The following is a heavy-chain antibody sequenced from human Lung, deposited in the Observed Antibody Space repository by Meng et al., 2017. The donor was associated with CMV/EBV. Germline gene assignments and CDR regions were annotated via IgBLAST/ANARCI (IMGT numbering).Heavy chain of an antibody. CDR2: VFYNGNA. D-gene: IGHD6-13*01. CDR1: GGSISTHY. CDR3: ARSRAAWDWVDP. Sequence: SLTCIVSGGSISTHYWSWIRQPPGKGLEWIGYVFYNGNANYNPSLTSRVTISVDTSKNQFSLKLNSVTAADTAVYYCARSRAAWDWVDPWGQGTLVTVSS. V-gene: IGHV4-59*11. J-gene: IGHJ5*02.